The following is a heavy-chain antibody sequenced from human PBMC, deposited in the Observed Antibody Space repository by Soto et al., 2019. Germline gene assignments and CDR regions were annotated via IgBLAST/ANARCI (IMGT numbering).Heavy chain of an antibody. J-gene: IGHJ4*02. V-gene: IGHV3-64D*08. D-gene: IGHD3-22*01. Sequence: PGGSLRLSCSASGFTFSMHSMHWVRQTPGEALEYVSAISRDGRSTFYADSVKGRFTISRDNSKNTLYLRMNSLGSDDTAVYFCVKEANPFINTLVVLIFDYWGQGTQVTVSS. CDR1: GFTFSMHS. CDR3: VKEANPFINTLVVLIFDY. CDR2: ISRDGRST.